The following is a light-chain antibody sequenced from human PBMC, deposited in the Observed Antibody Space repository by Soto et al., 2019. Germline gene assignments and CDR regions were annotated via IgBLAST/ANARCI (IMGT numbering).Light chain of an antibody. CDR2: AAS. CDR1: QVISTH. Sequence: QLTQSPSSLSASVGDRVTITCRASQVISTHVAWYQQKPGKAPKLLIYAASTLQSGVPSRFSGSGSGTEFTLTINRLQSEDSAVYYCQQHNQWPITFGQGRRLEI. CDR3: QQHNQWPIT. J-gene: IGKJ5*01. V-gene: IGKV1-9*01.